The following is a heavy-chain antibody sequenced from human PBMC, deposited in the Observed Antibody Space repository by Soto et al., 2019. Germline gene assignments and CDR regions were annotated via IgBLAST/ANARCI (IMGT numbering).Heavy chain of an antibody. CDR2: IIPIFGTA. J-gene: IGHJ5*02. D-gene: IGHD3-3*01. Sequence: SVKVSCKASGCTVSSYAISWVRQAPGQGLEWMGGIIPIFGTANYAQKFQGRVTMTADESTSTAYMELSSLRFEDTAVYYCATQPVGYDSYEAVRNWFDPWGQGTLVTVSS. CDR1: GCTVSSYA. CDR3: ATQPVGYDSYEAVRNWFDP. V-gene: IGHV1-69*13.